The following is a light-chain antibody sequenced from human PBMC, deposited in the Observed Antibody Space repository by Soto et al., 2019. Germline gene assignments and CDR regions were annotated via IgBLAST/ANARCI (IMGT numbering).Light chain of an antibody. CDR2: AAS. CDR3: QQSYRSPPT. CDR1: QSISTY. V-gene: IGKV1-39*01. J-gene: IGKJ2*01. Sequence: DIQMTQSPSSLSASVGDRVTITCRASQSISTYLNWYQQKPGRAPNLLIYAASNLQSGVPSRFSGSGSGTDFSLTNSSVQPEDFATYYCQQSYRSPPTFGQGSKLEIK.